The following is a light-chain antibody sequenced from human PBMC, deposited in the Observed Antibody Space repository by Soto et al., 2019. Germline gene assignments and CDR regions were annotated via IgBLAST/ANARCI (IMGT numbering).Light chain of an antibody. J-gene: IGKJ5*01. Sequence: EIVLTQSPATLSLSPGERATLSCRASQSVSSYLVWYQQKPGQAPRLLIYDASNRATGIPARFSGSGSGTDFTLTISSLDPEDCAVYYCQQLSDWPITLCQGTRPEIK. CDR3: QQLSDWPIT. CDR1: QSVSSY. V-gene: IGKV3-11*01. CDR2: DAS.